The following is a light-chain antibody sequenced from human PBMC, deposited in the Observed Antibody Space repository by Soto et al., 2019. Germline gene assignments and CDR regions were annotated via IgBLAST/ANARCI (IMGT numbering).Light chain of an antibody. CDR3: QQYHNWPLT. J-gene: IGKJ1*01. Sequence: PGERATLSCWASRRVSSNLAWYHQKPGQAPRLLIYDASTRATGVPARFSGSGSETAFTLTISSPQSEDFAVYYCQQYHNWPLTFGQGTKVEIK. CDR2: DAS. CDR1: RRVSSN. V-gene: IGKV3-15*01.